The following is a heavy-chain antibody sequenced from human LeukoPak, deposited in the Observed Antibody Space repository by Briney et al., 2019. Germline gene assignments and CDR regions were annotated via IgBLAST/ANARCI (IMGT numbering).Heavy chain of an antibody. CDR1: GFTFPRHW. D-gene: IGHD6-6*01. V-gene: IGHV3-7*03. CDR2: IKQDANEK. J-gene: IGHJ4*02. Sequence: GGSLRLSCAASGFTFPRHWMSWVRQAPGNGVEWVANIKQDANEKNYVDSVKGRFTISRDDAKNSLYLQMNSLRAEDTAVYYCARDISPQLVVDNWGQGTLVTVSS. CDR3: ARDISPQLVVDN.